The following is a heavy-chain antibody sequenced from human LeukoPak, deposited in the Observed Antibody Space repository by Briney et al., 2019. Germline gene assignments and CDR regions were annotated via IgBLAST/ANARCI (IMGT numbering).Heavy chain of an antibody. D-gene: IGHD3-10*01. CDR2: INTNTGNP. CDR3: ARDNLNYYGSGSYPPVDY. CDR1: GYTFTSYA. V-gene: IGHV7-4-1*02. J-gene: IGHJ4*02. Sequence: ASVKVSCKASGYTFTSYAMNWVRQAPGQGLEWMGWINTNTGNPTYAQGFTGRFVFSLDTSVSTAYLQISSLKAEDTAVYYCARDNLNYYGSGSYPPVDYWGQGTLVTVSS.